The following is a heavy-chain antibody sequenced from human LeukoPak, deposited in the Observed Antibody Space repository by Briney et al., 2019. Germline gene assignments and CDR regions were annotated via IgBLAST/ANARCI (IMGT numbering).Heavy chain of an antibody. CDR3: ARIPVAGGTGY. V-gene: IGHV1-69*04. CDR2: IIPILGIA. Sequence: SVKVSCKASGGTFSSYAISWVRQAPGQGLEWMGRIIPILGIANYAQKFQGRVTITADKSTSTAYMELSSLRSEDTAVYYCARIPVAGGTGYWGQGTPVTVSS. J-gene: IGHJ4*02. D-gene: IGHD2-15*01. CDR1: GGTFSSYA.